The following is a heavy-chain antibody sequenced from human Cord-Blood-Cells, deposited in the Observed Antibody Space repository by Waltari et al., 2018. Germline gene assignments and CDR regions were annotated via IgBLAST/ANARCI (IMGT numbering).Heavy chain of an antibody. CDR1: GGSFSGYY. Sequence: QLQLQQWGAGLLKPSETLSLTCAVDGGSFSGYYWSWIRQPPGKGREWIGEINHSGSTNYNPSLKSRVTISVDTSKNQFSLKLSSVTAADTAVYYCARVPGIAAAGTGSYYFDYWGQGTLVTVSS. CDR3: ARVPGIAAAGTGSYYFDY. J-gene: IGHJ4*02. D-gene: IGHD6-13*01. CDR2: INHSGST. V-gene: IGHV4-34*01.